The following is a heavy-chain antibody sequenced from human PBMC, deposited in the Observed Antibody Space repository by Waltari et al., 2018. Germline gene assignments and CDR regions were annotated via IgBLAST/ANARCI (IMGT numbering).Heavy chain of an antibody. D-gene: IGHD3-3*01. V-gene: IGHV1-69*08. CDR1: GGTFSSYA. CDR2: IIPIFGTA. J-gene: IGHJ6*02. Sequence: QVQLVQSGAEVKKPGSSVKVSCKASGGTFSSYAISWVRQAPGQGLEWMGRIIPIFGTANYAQKFQGRVTITADKSTSTAYMELSSLRSEDTAVYYCARVGLDTIFPYYYGMDVWGQGTTVTVSS. CDR3: ARVGLDTIFPYYYGMDV.